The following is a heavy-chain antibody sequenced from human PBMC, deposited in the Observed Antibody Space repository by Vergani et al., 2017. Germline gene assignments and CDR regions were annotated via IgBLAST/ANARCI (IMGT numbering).Heavy chain of an antibody. CDR3: ARESVYCGGDCYLHDY. V-gene: IGHV4-38-2*02. CDR1: GFSLSSGYY. CDR2: VYHSGNT. Sequence: QVQLQESGPGLVKPSETLSLNCTVSGFSLSSGYYWGWIRQPPGKGLEWIGSVYHSGNTYYTSSLKSRVSTSVDMSKNQFSRKLSSVTAADTAVYYCARESVYCGGDCYLHDYWGQGTLVTVSS. J-gene: IGHJ4*02. D-gene: IGHD2-21*02.